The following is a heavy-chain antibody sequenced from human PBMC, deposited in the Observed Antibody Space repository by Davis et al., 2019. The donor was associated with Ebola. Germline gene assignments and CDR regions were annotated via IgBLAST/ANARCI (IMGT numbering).Heavy chain of an antibody. D-gene: IGHD6-13*01. Sequence: MPSETLSLTCTVSGGSISSYFWSWIRQPPGKGLEWIGYIYYSGSTNSNPSLKSRVTISVDTSKNQFSLKLSSVTAADTAVYYCARHAPYSSSWPLDYWGQGTLVTVSS. CDR3: ARHAPYSSSWPLDY. J-gene: IGHJ4*02. CDR1: GGSISSYF. V-gene: IGHV4-59*08. CDR2: IYYSGST.